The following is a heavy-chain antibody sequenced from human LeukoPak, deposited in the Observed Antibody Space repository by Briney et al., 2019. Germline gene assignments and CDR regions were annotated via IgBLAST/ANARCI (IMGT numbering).Heavy chain of an antibody. Sequence: GRSLRLSCAASGFTFSSYGMHWVRQAPGKGLEWVAVIWYDGSNKYYADSVKVRFTISRDNSKNTLYLQMNSLRAEDTAVYYCARDYLLPRGTNYYYGMDVWGQGTTVTVSS. V-gene: IGHV3-33*01. J-gene: IGHJ6*02. CDR3: ARDYLLPRGTNYYYGMDV. CDR2: IWYDGSNK. D-gene: IGHD3-16*01. CDR1: GFTFSSYG.